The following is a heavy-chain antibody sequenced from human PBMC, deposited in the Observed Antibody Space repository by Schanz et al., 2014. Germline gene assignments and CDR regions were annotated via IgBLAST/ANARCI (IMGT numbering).Heavy chain of an antibody. V-gene: IGHV3-23*01. CDR2: MNESHSTI. CDR1: GFTFSSYA. CDR3: ARKMKLGVYGGKGHDSLDI. Sequence: EVHLLDSGGGLVQPGGSLRLSCAASGFTFSSYAMGWVRQARGKGLEWVSAMNESHSTIYYADSVTGRFTISRDNAKNTLYLQMNTLRAEDTAVYYCARKMKLGVYGGKGHDSLDIWGQGTMVTVSS. J-gene: IGHJ3*02. D-gene: IGHD4-17*01.